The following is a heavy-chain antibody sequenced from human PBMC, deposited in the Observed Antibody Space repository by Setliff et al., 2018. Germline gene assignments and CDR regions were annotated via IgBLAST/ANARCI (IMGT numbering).Heavy chain of an antibody. CDR1: GFTFSSYA. D-gene: IGHD3-10*01. Sequence: GGSLRLSCAASGFTFSSYAMSWVRQAPGKGLEWVSAISGSGGSTYYADSVKGRFTISRDNSKNTLYLQMNSLRAEDTAVYYCAKASHYYGSGSYDYWGQGTLVTVSS. CDR3: AKASHYYGSGSYDY. V-gene: IGHV3-23*01. J-gene: IGHJ4*02. CDR2: ISGSGGST.